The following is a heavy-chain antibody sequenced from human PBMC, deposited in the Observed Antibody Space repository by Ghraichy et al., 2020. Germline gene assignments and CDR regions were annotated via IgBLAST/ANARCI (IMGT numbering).Heavy chain of an antibody. CDR1: GGSMSSYY. CDR3: AAQYYNYALDY. D-gene: IGHD1-20*01. J-gene: IGHJ4*02. Sequence: SETLSLTCTVSGGSMSSYYWSWVRQPAGKGLEWIGRISSTGNTNYNPSLKSRVTMSIDTSTNQFSLKLSSVTAADTAVYFCAAQYYNYALDYWGQGTLVTVSS. V-gene: IGHV4-4*07. CDR2: ISSTGNT.